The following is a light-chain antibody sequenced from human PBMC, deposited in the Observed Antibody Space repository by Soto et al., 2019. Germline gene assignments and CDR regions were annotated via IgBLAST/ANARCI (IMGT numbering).Light chain of an antibody. CDR2: GAS. V-gene: IGKV3-15*01. J-gene: IGKJ1*01. Sequence: EIVMTQSPATLSVSPGERATLSCRASQSVRSNLAWYQQKPGQAPRLLIYGASTRATGMPARFSGSGSRTEFTLTISSLQSEDFAVYYCQQYNNWPRTFGQGTKV. CDR3: QQYNNWPRT. CDR1: QSVRSN.